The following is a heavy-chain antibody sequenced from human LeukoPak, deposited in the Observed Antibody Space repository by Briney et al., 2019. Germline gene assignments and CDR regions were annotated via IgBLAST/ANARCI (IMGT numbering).Heavy chain of an antibody. V-gene: IGHV1-8*01. Sequence: EWMGWMNPNSGNTGYAQKFQGRVTMTSNTSISTAYMELSSLRSEDTAVYYCARWGVDSSDYWGQGTLVTVSS. CDR2: MNPNSGNT. J-gene: IGHJ4*02. CDR3: ARWGVDSSDY. D-gene: IGHD6-13*01.